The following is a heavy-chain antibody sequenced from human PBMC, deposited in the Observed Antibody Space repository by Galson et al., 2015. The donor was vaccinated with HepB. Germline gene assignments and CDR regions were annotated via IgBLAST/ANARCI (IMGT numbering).Heavy chain of an antibody. CDR2: IRYDGSNK. CDR3: AKGAGYYGSGSLYGDY. J-gene: IGHJ4*02. Sequence: SLRLSCAASGFTFSSYGMHWVRQAPGKGLEWVAFIRYDGSNKYYADSVKGRFTISRDNSKNTLYLQMNSLRAEDTAVYYCAKGAGYYGSGSLYGDYWGQGTLVTVSS. CDR1: GFTFSSYG. D-gene: IGHD3-10*01. V-gene: IGHV3-30*02.